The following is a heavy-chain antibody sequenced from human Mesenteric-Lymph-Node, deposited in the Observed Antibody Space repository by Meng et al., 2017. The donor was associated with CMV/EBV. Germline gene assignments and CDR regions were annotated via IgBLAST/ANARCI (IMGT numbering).Heavy chain of an antibody. CDR3: ARVPAEDSSSYDY. CDR1: GYTVTGYY. V-gene: IGHV1-2*04. D-gene: IGHD6-13*01. J-gene: IGHJ4*02. Sequence: KAAGYTVTGYYMHWVRQAPGQGLEWMGWINPNSGGTNYAQKFQGWVTMTRDTSISTVYMELSRLRSDDTAVYYCARVPAEDSSSYDYWGQGTLVTVSS. CDR2: INPNSGGT.